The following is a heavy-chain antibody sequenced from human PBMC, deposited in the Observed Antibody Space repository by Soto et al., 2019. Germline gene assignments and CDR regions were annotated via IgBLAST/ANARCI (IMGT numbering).Heavy chain of an antibody. Sequence: QVQLVQSGAEVREPGASVKVSCKASGYSFTSLDINWVRQTAGQGLEWMGWMQPSTGRTGYAQKFQGRVTMTRDTSINTAYMELTTLTSDDPAFYYCARGVSAVVDYWGQGTLVTVSS. J-gene: IGHJ4*02. V-gene: IGHV1-8*01. D-gene: IGHD2-15*01. CDR2: MQPSTGRT. CDR1: GYSFTSLD. CDR3: ARGVSAVVDY.